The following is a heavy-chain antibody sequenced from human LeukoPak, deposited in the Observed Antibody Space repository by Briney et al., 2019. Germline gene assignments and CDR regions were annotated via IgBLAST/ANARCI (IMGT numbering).Heavy chain of an antibody. J-gene: IGHJ4*02. CDR2: ISAGGDRT. CDR1: GFTFSSYG. V-gene: IGHV3-23*01. D-gene: IGHD3-10*01. CDR3: AKGGSGSYHEFEY. Sequence: GGSLRLSCAASGFTFSSYGMSWVRQAPGKGLEWVSIISAGGDRTKYADSLKGRFTISRDNSKNTLYLQMNSLRAEDTAVYYCAKGGSGSYHEFEYWGQGTLVTVSS.